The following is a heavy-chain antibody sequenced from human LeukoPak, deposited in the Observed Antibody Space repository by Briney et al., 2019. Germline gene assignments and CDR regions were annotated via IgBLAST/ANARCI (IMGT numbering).Heavy chain of an antibody. D-gene: IGHD6-19*01. V-gene: IGHV3-23*01. J-gene: IGHJ4*02. CDR3: AKEVYSSGWYGSVDFDY. CDR1: GFTFSSYW. Sequence: GGSLRLSCAASGFTFSSYWMSWVRQAPGKGLEWVSAISGSGGSTYYADSVKGRFTISRDNSKNTLYLQMNSLRAEDTAVYYCAKEVYSSGWYGSVDFDYWGQGTLVTVSS. CDR2: ISGSGGST.